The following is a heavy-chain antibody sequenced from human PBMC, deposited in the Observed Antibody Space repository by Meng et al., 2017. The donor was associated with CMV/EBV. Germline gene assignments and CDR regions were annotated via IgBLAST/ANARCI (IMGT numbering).Heavy chain of an antibody. D-gene: IGHD5-18*01. CDR1: GYTFTGYY. CDR3: ARDLGDTAIY. CDR2: INPNSGGT. V-gene: IGHV1-2*02. Sequence: QGQLVQSGVEVKKPGASVKVSCKAAGYTFTGYYMHWVRQAPGQGLEWMGWINPNSGGTNYAQKFQGRVTMTRDTSISTAYMELSRLRSDDTAVYYRARDLGDTAIYWGQGTLVTVSS. J-gene: IGHJ4*02.